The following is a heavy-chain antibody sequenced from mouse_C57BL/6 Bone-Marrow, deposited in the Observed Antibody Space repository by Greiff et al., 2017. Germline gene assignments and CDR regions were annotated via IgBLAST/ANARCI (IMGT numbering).Heavy chain of an antibody. J-gene: IGHJ3*01. CDR3: ARDGSSYQIAY. D-gene: IGHD1-1*01. V-gene: IGHV14-2*01. CDR1: GFNIKDYY. Sequence: EVQLQQSGAELVKPGASVKLSCKASGFNIKDYYMHWVKQRTEQGLEWIGRIDPEDGDTTYAPKFQGKATLPADTSSNTAYLQLSSLTSEDTAVYYCARDGSSYQIAYWGQGTLVTVSA. CDR2: IDPEDGDT.